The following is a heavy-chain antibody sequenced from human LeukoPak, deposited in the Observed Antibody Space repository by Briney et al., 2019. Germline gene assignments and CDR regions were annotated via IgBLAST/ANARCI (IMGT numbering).Heavy chain of an antibody. Sequence: GGSLRLSCAASGITLSTSAMSWVRQAPGKVLEWVSAIFGGTTYYRYSVKGRFTISRDNSKNTLYLQMNSLTAEDTAVYYCAIDGVSARLEKWGQGALVTVSS. J-gene: IGHJ4*02. CDR2: IFGGTT. CDR1: GITLSTSA. CDR3: AIDGVSARLEK. V-gene: IGHV3-23*01. D-gene: IGHD6-6*01.